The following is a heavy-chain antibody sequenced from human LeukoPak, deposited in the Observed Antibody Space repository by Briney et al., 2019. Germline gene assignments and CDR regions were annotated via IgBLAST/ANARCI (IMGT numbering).Heavy chain of an antibody. D-gene: IGHD4-17*01. CDR1: GFTFSSYS. CDR2: ISSSSSYI. V-gene: IGHV3-21*01. CDR3: AKEVRDYGDSNFDY. Sequence: GGSLRLSCAASGFTFSSYSMNWVRQAPGKGLEWVSSISSSSSYIYYADSVKSRFTISRDNAKNSLYLQMNSLRAEDTAVYYCAKEVRDYGDSNFDYWGQGTLVTVSS. J-gene: IGHJ4*02.